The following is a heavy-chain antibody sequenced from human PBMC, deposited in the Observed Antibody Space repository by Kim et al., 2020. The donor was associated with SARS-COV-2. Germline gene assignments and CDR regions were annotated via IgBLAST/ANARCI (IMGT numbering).Heavy chain of an antibody. CDR2: INHSGST. Sequence: SETLSLTCAVYGGSFSGYYWSWIRQPPGKGLEWIGEINHSGSTNYNPSLKSRVTISVDTSKNQFSLKLSSVTAADTAVYYCARLGDTGKNYYYYYGMDVWGQGTTVTVSS. CDR1: GGSFSGYY. D-gene: IGHD3-16*01. J-gene: IGHJ6*02. CDR3: ARLGDTGKNYYYYYGMDV. V-gene: IGHV4-34*01.